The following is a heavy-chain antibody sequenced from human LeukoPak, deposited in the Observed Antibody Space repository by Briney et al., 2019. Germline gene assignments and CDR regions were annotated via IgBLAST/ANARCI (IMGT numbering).Heavy chain of an antibody. CDR1: GYTFISYG. CDR3: ATDRALAYCGGDCYSAFDY. V-gene: IGHV1-18*01. CDR2: ISAYNGNT. J-gene: IGHJ4*02. Sequence: ASVKVSCKASGYTFISYGISWVRQAPGQGLEWMGWISAYNGNTNYAQKLQGRVTMTTDTSTSTAYMELRSLRSDDTAVYYCATDRALAYCGGDCYSAFDYWGQGTLVTVSS. D-gene: IGHD2-21*02.